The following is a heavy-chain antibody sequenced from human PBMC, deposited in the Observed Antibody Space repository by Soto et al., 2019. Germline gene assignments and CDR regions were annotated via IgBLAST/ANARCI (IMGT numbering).Heavy chain of an antibody. Sequence: QVQLQESGPGLVKPSETLSLTCTVSGGSISSYYWSWIRQPPGKGLEWIGYIYHSGSTNYNPSLKSRVTISLDMSKKQFSLKLSSVTAADTAVYYWAREASDWEYFQHWGQGTLVTVSS. CDR1: GGSISSYY. CDR3: AREASDWEYFQH. CDR2: IYHSGST. V-gene: IGHV4-59*01. D-gene: IGHD2-21*02. J-gene: IGHJ1*01.